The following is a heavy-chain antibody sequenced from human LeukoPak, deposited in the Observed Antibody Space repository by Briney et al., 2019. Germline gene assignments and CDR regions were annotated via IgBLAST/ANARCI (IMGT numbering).Heavy chain of an antibody. V-gene: IGHV4-59*01. D-gene: IGHD3-22*01. J-gene: IGHJ4*02. CDR1: GGSISSYY. CDR2: IYYSGST. CDR3: AREVSYYDSSGYRYYFDY. Sequence: SETLSLTCTVSGGSISSYYWSWIRQPPGKGLEWIGYIYYSGSTNYNPSLKSRVTISVDTSKNQFSLKLSSVTAADTAVYYCAREVSYYDSSGYRYYFDYWGQGTLVTVSS.